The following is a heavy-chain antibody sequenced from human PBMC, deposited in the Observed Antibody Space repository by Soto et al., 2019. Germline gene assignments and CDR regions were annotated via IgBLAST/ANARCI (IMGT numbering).Heavy chain of an antibody. V-gene: IGHV3-30-3*01. J-gene: IGHJ3*02. Sequence: ESGGGVVQPGTSLRLSCVASGFTFSSYGMHWVRQAPGKGLEWVAVIPNTENKKYYADSVKGRFTISRDNSQNTLFLQMDRLMSEDTAMYYCARTAGGRVRGALDIWGQGTMVTVS. CDR1: GFTFSSYG. D-gene: IGHD6-13*01. CDR2: IPNTENKK. CDR3: ARTAGGRVRGALDI.